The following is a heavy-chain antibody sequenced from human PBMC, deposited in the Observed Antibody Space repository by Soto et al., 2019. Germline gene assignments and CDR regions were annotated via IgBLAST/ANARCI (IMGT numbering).Heavy chain of an antibody. CDR1: GFTFSSYE. J-gene: IGHJ6*02. V-gene: IGHV3-48*03. CDR2: ISSSGSTI. CDR3: ARDLGLRGFGMDV. Sequence: PGGSLRLFCAASGFTFSSYEMNWVRQAPGKGLEWVSYISSSGSTIYYADSVKGRFTISRDNAKNSLYLQMNSLRAEDTAVYYCARDLGLRGFGMDVWGQGTTVTVSS. D-gene: IGHD3-10*01.